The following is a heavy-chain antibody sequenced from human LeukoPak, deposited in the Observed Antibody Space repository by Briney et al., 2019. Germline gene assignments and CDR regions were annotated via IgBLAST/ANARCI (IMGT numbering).Heavy chain of an antibody. CDR2: INPNSGGT. D-gene: IGHD5-18*01. CDR1: GYTFTGYY. V-gene: IGHV1-2*02. Sequence: ASVKVSCKASGYTFTGYYMHWVRQAPGQGLEWMGWINPNSGGTNYAQKFQGRVTMTRDTSISTAYMELSRLRSDDTAVYYCARDGVDTAMVTRDNDAVDIWGQGTMVTVSS. CDR3: ARDGVDTAMVTRDNDAVDI. J-gene: IGHJ3*02.